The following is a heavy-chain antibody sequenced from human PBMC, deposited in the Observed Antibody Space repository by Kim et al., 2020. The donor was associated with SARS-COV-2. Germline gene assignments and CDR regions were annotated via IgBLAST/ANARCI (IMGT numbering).Heavy chain of an antibody. CDR2: INHSGST. CDR1: GGSFSGYY. J-gene: IGHJ2*01. V-gene: IGHV4-34*01. Sequence: SETLSLTCAVYGGSFSGYYWSWIRQPPGKGLEWIGEINHSGSTNYNPSLKSRVTISVDTSKNQFSLKLSSVTAADTAVYYCARDPRDYGDYWYFDRWGRGALGPGAS. CDR3: ARDPRDYGDYWYFDR. D-gene: IGHD4-17*01.